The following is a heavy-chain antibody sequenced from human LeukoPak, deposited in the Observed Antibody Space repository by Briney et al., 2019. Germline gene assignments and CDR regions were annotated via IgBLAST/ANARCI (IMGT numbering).Heavy chain of an antibody. D-gene: IGHD6-19*01. CDR2: ISYDGSNK. V-gene: IGHV3-30*04. CDR3: ARGGRAGTYCDY. CDR1: GFTFSSYA. J-gene: IGHJ4*02. Sequence: PGGSLRLSCAASGFTFSSYAMHWVRQAPGKGLEWVAVISYDGSNKYYADSVKGRFTISRDNSKNTLYLQMNSLRADDTAVYYCARGGRAGTYCDYWGQGTLVTVSS.